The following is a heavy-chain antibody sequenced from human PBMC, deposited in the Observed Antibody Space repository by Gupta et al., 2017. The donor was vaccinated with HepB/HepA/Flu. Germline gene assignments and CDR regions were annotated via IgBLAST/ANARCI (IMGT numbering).Heavy chain of an antibody. Sequence: EVQLLESGGCLVQTGGSLRLSCAASGLTFSNYGMSWVRQAPGKGLEWVSASGATGGSIYYADSVKGRFTISRDNSKNTLYLQVNSLRAEDTAIYYCTKGPMKFDYWGQGTLVTVSS. CDR2: SGATGGSI. V-gene: IGHV3-23*01. J-gene: IGHJ4*02. CDR1: GLTFSNYG. CDR3: TKGPMKFDY.